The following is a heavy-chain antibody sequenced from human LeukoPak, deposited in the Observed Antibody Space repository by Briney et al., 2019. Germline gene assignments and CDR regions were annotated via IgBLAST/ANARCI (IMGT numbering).Heavy chain of an antibody. J-gene: IGHJ4*02. CDR2: IKKDGIEK. D-gene: IGHD4-17*01. V-gene: IGHV3-7*03. CDR1: GFTLSSDW. CDR3: ARQATVTTNKLFDY. Sequence: GGSLRLSCVVSGFTLSSDWMSWVRQAPGKGLEWVANIKKDGIEKYYVESVKGRFTISRDNAKNSLYLQMNSLRAEDTAVYYCARQATVTTNKLFDYWGQGTLVTVSS.